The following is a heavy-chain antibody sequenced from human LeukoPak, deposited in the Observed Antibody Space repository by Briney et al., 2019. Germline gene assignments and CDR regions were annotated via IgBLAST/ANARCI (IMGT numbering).Heavy chain of an antibody. D-gene: IGHD1-26*01. CDR2: INHSGST. V-gene: IGHV4-34*01. J-gene: IGHJ4*02. CDR1: GGSFSGYY. CDR3: ARRVGANDY. Sequence: SETLSLTCAVYGGSFSGYYWSWIRQPPGKGLEWIGEINHSGSTNYNPSLKSRATISVDTSKNQFSLKLSSVTAADTAVYYCARRVGANDYWGQGTLVTVSS.